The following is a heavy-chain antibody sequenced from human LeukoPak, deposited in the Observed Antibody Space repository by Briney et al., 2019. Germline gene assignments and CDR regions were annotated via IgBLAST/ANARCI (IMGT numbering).Heavy chain of an antibody. D-gene: IGHD2-15*01. CDR3: ALGGKDTKAVDY. CDR2: INHSGST. CDR1: GGSFSGYY. V-gene: IGHV4-34*01. Sequence: SETLSLTCAVYGGSFSGYYWSWIRQPPGKGLEWIGEINHSGSTNYNPSLKSRVTISVDTSKNQFSLKLSSVTAADTAVYYCALGGKDTKAVDYWGQGTLVTVSS. J-gene: IGHJ4*02.